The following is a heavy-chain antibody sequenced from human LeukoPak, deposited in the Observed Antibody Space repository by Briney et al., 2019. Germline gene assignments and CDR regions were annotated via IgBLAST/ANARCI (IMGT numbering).Heavy chain of an antibody. CDR3: AKDQQNLNFDY. V-gene: IGHV3-30*18. CDR2: ISYDGSNK. Sequence: GGSLRLSCAASGFTFSSYGMHWVRQAPGKGLEWVAVISYDGSNKYYADSVKGRFTISRDNSKNTLYLQMNSLRAEDTAVYYCAKDQQNLNFDYWGQGTLVTVSS. CDR1: GFTFSSYG. J-gene: IGHJ4*02. D-gene: IGHD6-13*01.